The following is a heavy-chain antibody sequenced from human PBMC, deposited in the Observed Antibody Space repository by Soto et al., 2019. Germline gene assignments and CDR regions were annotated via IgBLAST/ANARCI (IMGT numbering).Heavy chain of an antibody. CDR1: GFTFSSYA. CDR3: ARPGRIAVAGTYWFDP. J-gene: IGHJ5*02. CDR2: ISYDGSNK. Sequence: ESGGGVVQPGRSLRLSCAASGFTFSSYAMHWVRQAPGKGLEWVAVISYDGSNKYYADSVKGRFTISRDNSKNTLYLQMNSLRAEDTAVYYCARPGRIAVAGTYWFDPWGQGTLVTVSS. D-gene: IGHD6-19*01. V-gene: IGHV3-30-3*01.